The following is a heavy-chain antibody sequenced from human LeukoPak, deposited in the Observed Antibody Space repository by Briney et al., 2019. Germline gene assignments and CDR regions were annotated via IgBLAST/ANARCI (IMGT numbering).Heavy chain of an antibody. V-gene: IGHV1-18*01. J-gene: IGHJ5*02. CDR2: ISAYNGNT. Sequence: EWMGWISAYNGNTNYAQKLQGRVTMTTDTSTSTAYMELRSLRSDDTAVYYCARVVGIAAAENWFDPWGQGTLVTVSS. D-gene: IGHD6-13*01. CDR3: ARVVGIAAAENWFDP.